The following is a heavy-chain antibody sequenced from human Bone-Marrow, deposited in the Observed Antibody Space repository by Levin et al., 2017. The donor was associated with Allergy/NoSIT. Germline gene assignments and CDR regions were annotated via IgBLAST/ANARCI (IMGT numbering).Heavy chain of an antibody. CDR2: ISYDGSNK. D-gene: IGHD1-26*01. V-gene: IGHV3-30-3*01. CDR1: GFTFSSYA. J-gene: IGHJ6*02. CDR3: ARDRVGATGDYYYYGMDV. Sequence: GGSLRLSCAASGFTFSSYAMHWVRQAPGKGLEWVAVISYDGSNKYYADSVKGRFTISRDNSKNTLYLQMNSLRAEDTAVYYCARDRVGATGDYYYYGMDVWGQGTTVTVSS.